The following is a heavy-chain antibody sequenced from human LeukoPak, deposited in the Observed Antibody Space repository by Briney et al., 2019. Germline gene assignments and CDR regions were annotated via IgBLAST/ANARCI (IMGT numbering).Heavy chain of an antibody. Sequence: SEILSLTCAVSGYSISSGYYWGWIRPPPGKGLEWIGSIYHSGSTYYNPSLKSRVTISVDTSKNQFSLKLSSVTAADTAVYYCARHPELFGDSAFDIWGQGTMVTVSS. J-gene: IGHJ3*02. CDR3: ARHPELFGDSAFDI. CDR2: IYHSGST. CDR1: GYSISSGYY. V-gene: IGHV4-38-2*01. D-gene: IGHD1-14*01.